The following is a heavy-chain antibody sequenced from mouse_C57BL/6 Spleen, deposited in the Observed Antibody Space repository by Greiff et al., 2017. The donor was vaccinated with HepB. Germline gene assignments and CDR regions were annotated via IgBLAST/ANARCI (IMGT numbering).Heavy chain of an antibody. J-gene: IGHJ3*01. CDR2: INPNNGGT. D-gene: IGHD3-2*02. Sequence: EVQLQQSGPELVKPGASVKISCKASGYTFTDYYMNWVKQSHGKSLEWIGDINPNNGGTSYNQKFKGKATLTVDKSSSTAYMELRSLTSEDSAVYYCARRAAQDPFAYWGQGTLVTVSA. CDR1: GYTFTDYY. V-gene: IGHV1-26*01. CDR3: ARRAAQDPFAY.